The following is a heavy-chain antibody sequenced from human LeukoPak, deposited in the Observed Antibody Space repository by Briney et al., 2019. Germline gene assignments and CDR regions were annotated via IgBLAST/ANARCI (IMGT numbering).Heavy chain of an antibody. CDR3: ARDLRWLQLDY. J-gene: IGHJ4*02. D-gene: IGHD5-24*01. Sequence: GGSLRLSCTASGFIFSDCYMIWIRQAPGQGLEWVSYISSSGSTFYQADSVKGRFTISRDNAKNSLYLQMNSLRVEDTAVYYCARDLRWLQLDYWGQGTLVTVSS. CDR2: ISSSGSTF. CDR1: GFIFSDCY. V-gene: IGHV3-11*01.